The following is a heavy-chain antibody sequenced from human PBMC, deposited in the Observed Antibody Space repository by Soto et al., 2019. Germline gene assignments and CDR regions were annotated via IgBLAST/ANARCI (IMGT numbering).Heavy chain of an antibody. Sequence: GGSLRLSCPAAGFTFGDYAMSWFRPAPGKGLEWVGFIRSKAYGGTTEYAASVKGRFTISRDDSKSIAYLQMNSLKTEDTAVYYCTRVPRSITMIVVVTPEAFGIWGQGTTVTVSS. V-gene: IGHV3-49*03. CDR2: IRSKAYGGTT. D-gene: IGHD3-22*01. CDR1: GFTFGDYA. J-gene: IGHJ3*02. CDR3: TRVPRSITMIVVVTPEAFGI.